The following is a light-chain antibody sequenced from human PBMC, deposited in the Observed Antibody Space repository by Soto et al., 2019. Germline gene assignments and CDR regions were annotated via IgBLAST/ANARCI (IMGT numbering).Light chain of an antibody. V-gene: IGKV3-20*01. CDR1: KSVSSN. CDR3: QQNGSSGT. Sequence: ELVMTQSPATLSVSPGERATLSCSTSKSVSSNSAWYQQKPGQAPRLLIYGASTRATGIPDRFSGSGSGTDFTLTISRLEPEDFAVYYCQQNGSSGTFGQGTKVDIK. CDR2: GAS. J-gene: IGKJ1*01.